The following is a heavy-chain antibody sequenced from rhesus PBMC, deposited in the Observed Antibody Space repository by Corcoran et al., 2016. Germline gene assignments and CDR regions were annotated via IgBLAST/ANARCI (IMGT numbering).Heavy chain of an antibody. J-gene: IGHJ3*01. CDR3: ASKKWIQLQLGAFDF. CDR1: GGSISSSNW. D-gene: IGHD5-12*01. Sequence: QVQLQESGPGLVKPSATLSLTCAVSGGSISSSNWWSSIRQPTGKGLEWIGYISGSSGSTYYNPSLKSRVTISKDTSKNQFSLKLSSVTAADTAVYYCASKKWIQLQLGAFDFWGQGLRVTVSS. V-gene: IGHV4-65*02. CDR2: ISGSSGST.